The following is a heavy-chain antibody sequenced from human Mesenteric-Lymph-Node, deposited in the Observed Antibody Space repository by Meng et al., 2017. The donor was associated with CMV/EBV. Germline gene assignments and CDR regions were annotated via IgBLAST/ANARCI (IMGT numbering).Heavy chain of an antibody. Sequence: CSLPCASIRRGGSYWTAIRQHPGVDREWVGYIYYRGPPYHNQSLQGRVTISEDTSQTHFALRLSSVPAAVTAVYCCARAYTSWYFDLWGRGPLVTVSS. CDR1: CASIRRGGSY. V-gene: IGHV4-31*03. D-gene: IGHD2-2*02. CDR3: ARAYTSWYFDL. J-gene: IGHJ2*01. CDR2: IYYRGPP.